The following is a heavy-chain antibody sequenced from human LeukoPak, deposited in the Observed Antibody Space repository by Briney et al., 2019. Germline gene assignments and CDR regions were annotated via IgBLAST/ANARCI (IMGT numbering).Heavy chain of an antibody. CDR3: ARGLNYYDSSGRPHWYFDL. J-gene: IGHJ2*01. V-gene: IGHV4-61*09. Sequence: SETLSLTCTVSGGYISSGSYYWSWIRQPAGKGVEWVGHIGSTNYNPSLKSRVTISVDTSKNQFSPKLSSVTAADTAVYYCARGLNYYDSSGRPHWYFDLWGRGTLVTVSS. D-gene: IGHD3-22*01. CDR2: IGST. CDR1: GGYISSGSYY.